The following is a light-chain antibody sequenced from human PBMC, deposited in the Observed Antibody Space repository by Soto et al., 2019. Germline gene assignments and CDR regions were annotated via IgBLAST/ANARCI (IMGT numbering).Light chain of an antibody. CDR1: QSVSNNY. Sequence: IVLTQAPGTLSRSPGERATLSCGASQSVSNNYLAWYQQKPGQAPRLLIYGASNRATGIPDRFSGSGSGTDFTLTISRLEPEDFALYYCQQYGSSGTFGQGTKVDIK. V-gene: IGKV3-20*01. CDR3: QQYGSSGT. J-gene: IGKJ1*01. CDR2: GAS.